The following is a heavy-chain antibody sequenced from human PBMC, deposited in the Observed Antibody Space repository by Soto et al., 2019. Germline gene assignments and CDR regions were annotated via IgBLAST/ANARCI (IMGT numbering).Heavy chain of an antibody. CDR2: INHSGST. Sequence: SETLSLTCAVYGGSFSGYYWSWIRQPPGKGLEWIGEINHSGSTNYNPSLKSRVTISVDTSKNQFSLKPSSVTAADTAVYYCARGDYYYGSGSYRGFAFDIWGQGTMVTVSS. CDR3: ARGDYYYGSGSYRGFAFDI. CDR1: GGSFSGYY. J-gene: IGHJ3*02. D-gene: IGHD3-10*01. V-gene: IGHV4-34*01.